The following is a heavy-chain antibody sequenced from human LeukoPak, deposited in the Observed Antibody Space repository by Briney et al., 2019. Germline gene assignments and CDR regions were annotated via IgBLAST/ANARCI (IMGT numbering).Heavy chain of an antibody. D-gene: IGHD3-22*01. J-gene: IGHJ4*02. CDR1: GYSFTSYW. CDR3: ARHGRGNYYDSSGYYGPVVY. Sequence: GESLKISCKGSGYSFTSYWIGWVRQMPGKRLEWMGIIYPGDSDTRYSPSFQGQVTISADKSISTAYLQWSNLTASDTAMYYGARHGRGNYYDSSGYYGPVVYWGQGTLVTVSS. V-gene: IGHV5-51*01. CDR2: IYPGDSDT.